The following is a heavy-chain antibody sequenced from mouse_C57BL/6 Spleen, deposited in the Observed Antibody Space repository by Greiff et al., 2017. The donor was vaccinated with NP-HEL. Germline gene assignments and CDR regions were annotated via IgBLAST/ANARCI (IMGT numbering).Heavy chain of an antibody. CDR3: ARGWSGSSPFAY. V-gene: IGHV1-61*01. CDR2: IYPSDSET. CDR1: GYTFTSYW. J-gene: IGHJ3*01. Sequence: QVQLQQPGAELVRPGSSVKLSCKASGYTFTSYWMDWVKQRPGQGLEWIGNIYPSDSETHYNQKFKDKATLTVDKSSSTAYMQLSSLTSEDSAVYYGARGWSGSSPFAYWGQGTLVTVSA. D-gene: IGHD1-1*01.